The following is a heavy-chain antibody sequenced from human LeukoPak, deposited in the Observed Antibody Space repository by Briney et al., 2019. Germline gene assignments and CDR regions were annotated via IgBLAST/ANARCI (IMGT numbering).Heavy chain of an antibody. V-gene: IGHV4-34*01. CDR1: GGSISSYY. CDR2: INHSGST. D-gene: IGHD3-10*01. CDR3: ARRGGSGSYYHLFDY. J-gene: IGHJ4*02. Sequence: SETLSLTCTVSGGSISSYYWSWIRQPPGKGLEWIGEINHSGSTNYTPSLKSRVTISVDTSKNQFSLKLSSVTAADTAVYYCARRGGSGSYYHLFDYWGQGTLVTVSS.